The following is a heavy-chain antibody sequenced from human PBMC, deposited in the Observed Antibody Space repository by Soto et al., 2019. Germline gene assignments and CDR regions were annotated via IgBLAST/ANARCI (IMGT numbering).Heavy chain of an antibody. CDR3: AKGRGSIQLWTDFDY. CDR1: GFTFSSYA. D-gene: IGHD5-18*01. CDR2: ISYDGSNK. V-gene: IGHV3-30-3*01. J-gene: IGHJ4*02. Sequence: QVQLVESGGGVVQPGRSLRLSCAASGFTFSSYAMHWVRQAPGKGLEWGAVISYDGSNKYYADSVKGRFTISRDNSKNTLYLQMNSLRAEDTAVYYCAKGRGSIQLWTDFDYWGQGTLVTVSS.